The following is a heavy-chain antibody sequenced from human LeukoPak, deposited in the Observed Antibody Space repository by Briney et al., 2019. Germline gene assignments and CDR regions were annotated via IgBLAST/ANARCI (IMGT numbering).Heavy chain of an antibody. V-gene: IGHV3-23*01. J-gene: IGHJ4*02. CDR3: AKVPTSYYFDY. CDR1: GSTFSSYA. CDR2: ISGSGGNT. Sequence: PGGSLRLSCAASGSTFSSYAMSWVRQAPGKGLEWVSAISGSGGNTYYADSVKGRFTISRDNSKNTLYLQMNSLRPEDTAVYYCAKVPTSYYFDYWGQGTLVAVSS.